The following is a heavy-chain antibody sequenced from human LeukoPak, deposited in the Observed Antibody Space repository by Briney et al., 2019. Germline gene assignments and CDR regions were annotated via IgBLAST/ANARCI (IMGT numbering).Heavy chain of an antibody. J-gene: IGHJ3*02. D-gene: IGHD4-17*01. V-gene: IGHV3-21*01. CDR3: ARDVDGDNAFDI. Sequence: PGGSLRLSCAASGFTFSSYSMNWVRQAPGKGLEWVSSISSSSSYIYYADTVKGRFTISRDNAKNSLYPQMNSLRAEDTAVYYCARDVDGDNAFDIWGQGTMVTVSS. CDR1: GFTFSSYS. CDR2: ISSSSSYI.